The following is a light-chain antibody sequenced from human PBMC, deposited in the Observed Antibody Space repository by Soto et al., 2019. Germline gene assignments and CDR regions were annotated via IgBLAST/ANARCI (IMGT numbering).Light chain of an antibody. CDR3: VSYTTSTSYV. Sequence: QSALAQPASVSGSPGQSITISCTGTSSDVGGYIYVSWYQQHPGKAPKLMIYDVSNRPSGVSNRFSGPKSGNTASLTISGLQAEDEADYYCVSYTTSTSYVFGTGTKVTVL. CDR1: SSDVGGYIY. CDR2: DVS. V-gene: IGLV2-14*01. J-gene: IGLJ1*01.